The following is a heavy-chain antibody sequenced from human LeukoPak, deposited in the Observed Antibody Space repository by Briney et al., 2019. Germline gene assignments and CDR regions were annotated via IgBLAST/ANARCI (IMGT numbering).Heavy chain of an antibody. V-gene: IGHV3-48*04. CDR3: AELGITMIGGA. J-gene: IGHJ6*04. D-gene: IGHD3-10*02. CDR1: GFTFSAYS. CDR2: ISSSGSTI. Sequence: GGSLRLSCATSGFTFSAYSVNWVRHAPGKGLEWVSYISSSGSTIYSADSVKGRFTISRDNAKNSLYLQMNSLRAEDTAVYYCAELGITMIGGAWGKGTTVTISS.